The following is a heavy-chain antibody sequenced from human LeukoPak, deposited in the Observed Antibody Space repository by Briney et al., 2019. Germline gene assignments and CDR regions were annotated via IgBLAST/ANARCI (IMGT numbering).Heavy chain of an antibody. CDR3: ARDRLEAVTDDDYFDY. J-gene: IGHJ4*02. D-gene: IGHD2-21*02. CDR1: GFTFSSYA. Sequence: LTVGSLRLSCAASGFTFSSYAMSWVRQAPGKGLEWVSAISGSGGSTYYADSVKGRFTISRDNSKNTLYLQMNSLRAEDTGVYYCARDRLEAVTDDDYFDYWGQGTLVTVSS. V-gene: IGHV3-23*01. CDR2: ISGSGGST.